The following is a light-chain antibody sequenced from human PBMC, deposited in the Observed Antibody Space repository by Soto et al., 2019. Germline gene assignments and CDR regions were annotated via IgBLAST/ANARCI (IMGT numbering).Light chain of an antibody. CDR1: QSVGTY. J-gene: IGKJ1*01. Sequence: EIVLTQSPATLSLSPGDRATLSCRAGQSVGTYVNWFQQRPGQPPRLLIYDASTRVTGIPDRISGSGSGTDFSLTISSLEPEDSAVYYCQQNSNLQGTFGQGTKVDI. CDR2: DAS. CDR3: QQNSNLQGT. V-gene: IGKV3-11*01.